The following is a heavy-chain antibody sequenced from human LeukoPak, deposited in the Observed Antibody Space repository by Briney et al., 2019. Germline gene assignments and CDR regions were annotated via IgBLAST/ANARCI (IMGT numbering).Heavy chain of an antibody. J-gene: IGHJ4*02. Sequence: KTSETLSLTCAVSGYSISSGYYWGWIRQPPGKGLEWIGSIYHSGSTYYNPSLKSRVTISVDTSKNQFSLKLSSVTAADTAVYYCARGSRDGYNAYTHWGQGTLVTVSS. CDR2: IYHSGST. CDR1: GYSISSGYY. V-gene: IGHV4-38-2*01. D-gene: IGHD5-24*01. CDR3: ARGSRDGYNAYTH.